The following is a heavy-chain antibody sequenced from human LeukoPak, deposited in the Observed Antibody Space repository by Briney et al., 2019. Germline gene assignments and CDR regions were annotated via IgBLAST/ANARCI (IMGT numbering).Heavy chain of an antibody. CDR3: ARVSYYYDSSGYYYVPNDY. CDR2: ITSASTYM. D-gene: IGHD3-22*01. V-gene: IGHV3-21*01. Sequence: GGSLRLSCVASGFTFRTYSMNWVRQAPGKGLEWISSITSASTYMYQADSVKGRFTTSRDNAKNSLYLQMNSLRAEDTAVYYCARVSYYYDSSGYYYVPNDYWGQGTLVTVSS. J-gene: IGHJ4*02. CDR1: GFTFRTYS.